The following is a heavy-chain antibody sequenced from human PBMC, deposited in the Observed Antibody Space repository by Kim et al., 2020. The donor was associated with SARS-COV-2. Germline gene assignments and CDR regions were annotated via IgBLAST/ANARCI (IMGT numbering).Heavy chain of an antibody. J-gene: IGHJ3*02. V-gene: IGHV4-34*01. CDR1: GGSFSGYY. D-gene: IGHD4-17*01. Sequence: SETLSLTCAVYGGSFSGYYWSWIRQPPGKGLEWIGEINHSGSTNYNPSLKSRVTISVDTSKNQFSLKLSSVTAADTAVYYCARGLPTVTTRGAFDIWGQGTMVTVSS. CDR2: INHSGST. CDR3: ARGLPTVTTRGAFDI.